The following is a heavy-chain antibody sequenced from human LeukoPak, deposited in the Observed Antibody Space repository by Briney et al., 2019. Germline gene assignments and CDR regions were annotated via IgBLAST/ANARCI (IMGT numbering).Heavy chain of an antibody. J-gene: IGHJ4*02. CDR2: IIGRGDST. Sequence: GGSLRLSCAACGFTFSYYAMTLVRPAPGKGMELVSTIIGRGDSTYYADSVKGRFTISRDNSKNTLYLRMNSLRAEDTALYYCVKALGVVDFFDYWGQGTLVTVSS. CDR3: VKALGVVDFFDY. CDR1: GFTFSYYA. D-gene: IGHD3-16*01. V-gene: IGHV3-23*01.